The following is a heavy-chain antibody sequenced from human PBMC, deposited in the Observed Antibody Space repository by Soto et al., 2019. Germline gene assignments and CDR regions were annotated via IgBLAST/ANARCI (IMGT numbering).Heavy chain of an antibody. D-gene: IGHD3-22*01. V-gene: IGHV1-69*01. CDR1: GGTFSSYA. J-gene: IGHJ4*02. CDR3: ATPMTTPGGAEYFDY. CDR2: IIPIFGTA. Sequence: QVQLVQSGAEVKKPGSSVKVSCKASGGTFSSYAISWVRQAPGQGLEWMGGIIPIFGTANYAQKFQGRVTITADESTSTAYMDLSSLRSEDTAVYYCATPMTTPGGAEYFDYWGQGTLVTVSS.